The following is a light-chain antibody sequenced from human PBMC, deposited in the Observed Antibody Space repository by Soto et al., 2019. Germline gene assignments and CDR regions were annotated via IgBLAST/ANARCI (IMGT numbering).Light chain of an antibody. J-gene: IGKJ2*01. Sequence: DIQMTQSPSFVSASVGDRVTITCRASQDISTWLAWYQQKPGRAPNLLIYTASSLQSGVPSRFSGSRSGTDFTLTISSLQPEDFATYYCQQANSGPYTFGQGTKLEIK. CDR3: QQANSGPYT. CDR2: TAS. CDR1: QDISTW. V-gene: IGKV1-12*01.